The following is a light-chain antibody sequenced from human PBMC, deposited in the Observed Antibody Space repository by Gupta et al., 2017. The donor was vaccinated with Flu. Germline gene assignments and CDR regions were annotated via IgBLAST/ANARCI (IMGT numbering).Light chain of an antibody. CDR3: QLYGDRPPWT. V-gene: IGKV3-15*01. Sequence: EIMLTQSPATLSASLGERVTFSCRASQSISNHLAWYQQRPGQPPRLLIYNSYTSDTDIPARFSGAGTGTDLTLTIDSRRSEDFAGYYCQLYGDRPPWTFGPGTKLELK. J-gene: IGKJ1*01. CDR2: NSY. CDR1: QSISNH.